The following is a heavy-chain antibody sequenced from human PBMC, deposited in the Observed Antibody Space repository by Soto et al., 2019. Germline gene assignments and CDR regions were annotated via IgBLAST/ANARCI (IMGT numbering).Heavy chain of an antibody. CDR3: ARGESGLYYYYYGMDV. CDR2: IKQDGSEK. D-gene: IGHD2-8*02. V-gene: IGHV3-7*01. CDR1: GFTFSSYW. J-gene: IGHJ6*04. Sequence: GGSLRLSCAASGFTFSSYWMSWVRQAPGKGLEWVANIKQDGSEKYYVDSVKGRFTISRDNAKNSLYLQMNSLRAEDTAVYYCARGESGLYYYYYGMDVWGEGTTVTVSS.